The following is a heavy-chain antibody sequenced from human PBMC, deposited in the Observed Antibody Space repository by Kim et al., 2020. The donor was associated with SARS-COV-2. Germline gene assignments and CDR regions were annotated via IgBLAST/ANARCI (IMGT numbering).Heavy chain of an antibody. D-gene: IGHD6-19*01. J-gene: IGHJ4*02. CDR1: GGSISSSSYY. Sequence: SETLSLTCTVSGGSISSSSYYWGWVRQPPGKGLEWIASIYYSGSTYYNLSLKSRVTMSVDTSKNQFSLRLNSVTAADAAVYYCARSPYTSGWYGDSWGQGTLVTVSS. V-gene: IGHV4-39*07. CDR2: IYYSGST. CDR3: ARSPYTSGWYGDS.